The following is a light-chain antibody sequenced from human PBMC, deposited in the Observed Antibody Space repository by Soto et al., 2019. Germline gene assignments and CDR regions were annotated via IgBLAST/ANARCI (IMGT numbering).Light chain of an antibody. Sequence: QSALTQPASVSGSPGQPITISCTGTSSDIGGYDFVSWFQQHPGKAPQLMIYEVSNRPSGVSNRFFGSKSGNTASLTISGLQAADEADYYCSSYTGSSTVVFGGGTKLTVL. V-gene: IGLV2-14*01. CDR3: SSYTGSSTVV. CDR1: SSDIGGYDF. CDR2: EVS. J-gene: IGLJ2*01.